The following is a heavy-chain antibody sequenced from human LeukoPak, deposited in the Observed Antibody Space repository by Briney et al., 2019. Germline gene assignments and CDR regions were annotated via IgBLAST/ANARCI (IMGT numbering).Heavy chain of an antibody. J-gene: IGHJ4*02. CDR1: GYTLTSYD. CDR3: ARVGGDMGDYYGSGSYGY. Sequence: ASVKVSCKASGYTLTSYDINWVRQATGQGLEWMGWMNPNSGNTGYAQKFQGRVTMTRNTSISTAYMELSSLRSEDTAVYYCARVGGDMGDYYGSGSYGYWGQGTLVTVSS. D-gene: IGHD3-10*01. CDR2: MNPNSGNT. V-gene: IGHV1-8*01.